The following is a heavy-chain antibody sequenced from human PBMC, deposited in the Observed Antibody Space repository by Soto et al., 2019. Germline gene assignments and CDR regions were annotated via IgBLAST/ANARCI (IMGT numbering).Heavy chain of an antibody. CDR3: ARMVSQYQLLDYFDY. V-gene: IGHV3-64*01. Sequence: GGSLRLSCEASGFTFSSYAMHWVRQAPGKGLEYVSAISSNGGSTYYTNSVKGRFTISRDNSKNTLYLQMGSLRAEDMAVYYCARMVSQYQLLDYFDYWGQGTLVTVSS. CDR2: ISSNGGST. J-gene: IGHJ4*02. D-gene: IGHD2-2*01. CDR1: GFTFSSYA.